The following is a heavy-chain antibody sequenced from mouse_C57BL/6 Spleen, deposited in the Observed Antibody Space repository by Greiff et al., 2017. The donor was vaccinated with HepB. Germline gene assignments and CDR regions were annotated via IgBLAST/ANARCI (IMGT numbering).Heavy chain of an antibody. D-gene: IGHD2-4*01. CDR3: ARREDYDYDGPLDY. CDR2: ISSGGSYT. Sequence: EVKLVESGGDLVKPGGSLKLSCAASGFTFSSYGMSWVRQTPDKRLEWVATISSGGSYTYYPDSVKGRFTISRDNAKNTLYLQMSSLKSEDTAMYYCARREDYDYDGPLDYWGQGTTLTVSS. J-gene: IGHJ2*01. V-gene: IGHV5-6*02. CDR1: GFTFSSYG.